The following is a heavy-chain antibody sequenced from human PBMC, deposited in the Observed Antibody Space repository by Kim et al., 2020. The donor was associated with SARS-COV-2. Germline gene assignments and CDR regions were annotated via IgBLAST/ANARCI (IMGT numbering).Heavy chain of an antibody. CDR2: ISYDGSNK. V-gene: IGHV3-30-3*01. Sequence: GGSLRLSCAASGFTFSSYAMHWVRQAPGKGLEWVAVISYDGSNKYYADSVKGRFTISRDNSKNTLYLQMNSLRAEDTAVYYCARDTHDSFDYWGQGTLVTVSS. CDR3: ARDTHDSFDY. CDR1: GFTFSSYA. J-gene: IGHJ4*02.